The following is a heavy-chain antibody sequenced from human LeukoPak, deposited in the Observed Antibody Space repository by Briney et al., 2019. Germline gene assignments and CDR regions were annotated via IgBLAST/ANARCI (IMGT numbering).Heavy chain of an antibody. CDR2: INLSGGST. Sequence: ASVKVSCKASGYTFTSYYMHWVRQAPGQGLEWMGIINLSGGSTSCAQKFQGRVTMTRDMSTSTVYMELSSLRSEDTAVYYCARDGYSSSWYFSYWFDPWGQGTLVTVSS. CDR3: ARDGYSSSWYFSYWFDP. V-gene: IGHV1-46*01. J-gene: IGHJ5*02. D-gene: IGHD6-13*01. CDR1: GYTFTSYY.